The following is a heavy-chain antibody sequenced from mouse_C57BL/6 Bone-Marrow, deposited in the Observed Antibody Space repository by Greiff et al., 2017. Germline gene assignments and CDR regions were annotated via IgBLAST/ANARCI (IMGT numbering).Heavy chain of an antibody. V-gene: IGHV1-69*01. Sequence: VQLQQPGAELVMPGASVKLSCKASGYTFTSYWMHWVKQRPGQGLEWIGEIDPSDSYTNYNQKFKGKSTLTVDKSSSTAYMQLSSLTSEDSAVYCCARCGWDEYYFNYWGQGTTLTVTS. J-gene: IGHJ2*01. CDR3: ARCGWDEYYFNY. D-gene: IGHD4-1*01. CDR2: IDPSDSYT. CDR1: GYTFTSYW.